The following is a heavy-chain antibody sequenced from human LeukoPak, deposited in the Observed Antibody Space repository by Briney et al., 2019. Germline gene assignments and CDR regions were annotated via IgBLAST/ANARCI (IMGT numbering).Heavy chain of an antibody. CDR1: GGSISSGSYY. Sequence: PSETLSLTCTVSGGSISSGSYYWSWIRQPPGKGLEWIGYIYYSGSTNYNPSLKSRVTISVDTSKNQFSLKLSSVTAADTAVYYCARLGSSWELDYWGQGTLVTVSS. CDR3: ARLGSSWELDY. V-gene: IGHV4-61*01. D-gene: IGHD6-13*01. CDR2: IYYSGST. J-gene: IGHJ4*02.